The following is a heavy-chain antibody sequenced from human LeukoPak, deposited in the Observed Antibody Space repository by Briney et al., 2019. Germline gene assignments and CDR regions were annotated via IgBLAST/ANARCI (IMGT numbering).Heavy chain of an antibody. D-gene: IGHD3-10*01. CDR3: ARDRAVRGGINDY. V-gene: IGHV1-46*01. Sequence: ASVKVSCKASGYTFTSYHMHWVRQAPGQGLEWMGIINPSDGSTTYAQNFQGRVTMTRDMSTSTVYMELSSLRSEDTAVYYCARDRAVRGGINDYWGQGTLVTVSS. CDR2: INPSDGST. CDR1: GYTFTSYH. J-gene: IGHJ4*02.